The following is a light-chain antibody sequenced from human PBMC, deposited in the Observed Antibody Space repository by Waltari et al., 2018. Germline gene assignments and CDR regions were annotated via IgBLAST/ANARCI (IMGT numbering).Light chain of an antibody. CDR2: DAS. CDR3: QHYVRLPAT. CDR1: QSISRP. J-gene: IGKJ1*01. Sequence: EIILTQSPGTLSLSPGERATLSCRASQSISRPLAWYQQKPGQAPRLLIYDASTRATCSPDRFSGSGSGTDFSLTISRLEPEDSAVYYCQHYVRLPATFGQGTKVEIK. V-gene: IGKV3-20*01.